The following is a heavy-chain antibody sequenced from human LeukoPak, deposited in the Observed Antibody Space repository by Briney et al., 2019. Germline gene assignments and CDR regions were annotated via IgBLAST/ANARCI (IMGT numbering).Heavy chain of an antibody. J-gene: IGHJ5*02. D-gene: IGHD6-13*01. Sequence: KPSETLSLTCTVSGGSISSYYWSCIRQPPGKGLEWIGSISYSGSTNYNPSLKSRVTISIETSKKQFSLKLSSVAAADTAVYYCAREGRGAAAGTLSWGQGTLVTVSS. CDR3: AREGRGAAAGTLS. CDR1: GGSISSYY. CDR2: ISYSGST. V-gene: IGHV4-59*01.